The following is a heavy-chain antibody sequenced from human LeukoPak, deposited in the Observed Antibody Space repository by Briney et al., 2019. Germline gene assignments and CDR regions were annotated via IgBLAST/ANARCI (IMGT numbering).Heavy chain of an antibody. Sequence: GGSLRLSCAASGFSFSSYAMSWVRQAPGKGLEWVSAISGSGASTFYADSVKGRFTISRDNSKITLYLQMNSLRAEDTALYYCAKAVVIVPSATPFDYWGQGTLVTVSS. J-gene: IGHJ4*02. V-gene: IGHV3-23*01. D-gene: IGHD2-2*01. CDR2: ISGSGAST. CDR3: AKAVVIVPSATPFDY. CDR1: GFSFSSYA.